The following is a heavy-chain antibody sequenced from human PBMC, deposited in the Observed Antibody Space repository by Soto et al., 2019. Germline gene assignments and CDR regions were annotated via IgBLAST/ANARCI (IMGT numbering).Heavy chain of an antibody. J-gene: IGHJ4*02. V-gene: IGHV3-48*02. CDR1: GFTFSDFG. D-gene: IGHD2-2*01. CDR3: ARVSTTWEDDY. CDR2: ISSGSDTI. Sequence: EVRLVESGGGLVQPGGSLRLSCVVSGFTFSDFGVNWVRQAPGKGLEWISYISSGSDTIYYADSVKGRFTISRDDAKNSLFLQMNSLRDEDTAVYFCARVSTTWEDDYWGPGTLVTVSS.